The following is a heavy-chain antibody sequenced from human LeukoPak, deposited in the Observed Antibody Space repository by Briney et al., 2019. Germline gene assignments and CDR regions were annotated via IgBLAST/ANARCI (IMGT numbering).Heavy chain of an antibody. J-gene: IGHJ4*02. CDR1: GYAFTGYY. V-gene: IGHV1-2*02. D-gene: IGHD3-10*01. CDR3: ARVSRHGSGSLGY. Sequence: ASVKVSCKASGYAFTGYYMHWVRQAPGQGLEWMGWINPNSGGTNYAQKFQGRVTMTRDTSISTAYMELSRLRSDDTAVYYCARVSRHGSGSLGYWGQGTLVTVSS. CDR2: INPNSGGT.